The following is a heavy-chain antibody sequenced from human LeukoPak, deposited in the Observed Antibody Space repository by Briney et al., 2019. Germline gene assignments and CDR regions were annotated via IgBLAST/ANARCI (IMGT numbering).Heavy chain of an antibody. CDR2: IKQDGSER. Sequence: GGSLRLSCAASGFTFSSFWMYWVRQAPGKGLEWVANIKQDGSERNYVDSVKGRSTISRDNAKNSLFLQMNSLRVEDTAVYYCARGGTRGYSPVDYWGQGILVTVSS. CDR3: ARGGTRGYSPVDY. D-gene: IGHD5-18*01. J-gene: IGHJ4*02. V-gene: IGHV3-7*03. CDR1: GFTFSSFW.